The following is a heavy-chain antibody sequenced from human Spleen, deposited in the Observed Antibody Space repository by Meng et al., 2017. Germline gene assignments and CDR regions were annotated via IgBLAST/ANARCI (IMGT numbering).Heavy chain of an antibody. CDR1: GFTFSSYA. CDR2: ISGSGST. D-gene: IGHD3-16*01. J-gene: IGHJ4*02. V-gene: IGHV3-23*01. Sequence: GESLKISCAASGFTFSSYAINWVRQAPGKGLEWVATISGSGSTYYADSVKGRFTISRDNSKNTLYLQMNSLRAEDTAVYYCARSPIDKYDLSALPLDYWGQGKLVTVSS. CDR3: ARSPIDKYDLSALPLDY.